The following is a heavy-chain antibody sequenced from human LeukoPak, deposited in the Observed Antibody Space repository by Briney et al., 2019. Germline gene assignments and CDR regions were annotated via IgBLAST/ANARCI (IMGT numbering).Heavy chain of an antibody. D-gene: IGHD3-22*01. J-gene: IGHJ5*02. V-gene: IGHV4-4*09. CDR3: ARRELEQGSGYYSHNWFDP. CDR1: GGSISSYY. CDR2: IYTSGST. Sequence: SETLSLTCTVSGGSISSYYWSWIRQPPGKGLEWIGYIYTSGSTNYNPSLKSRVTISVDTSKNQLSLKLSSVTAADTAVYYCARRELEQGSGYYSHNWFDPWGQGTLVTVSS.